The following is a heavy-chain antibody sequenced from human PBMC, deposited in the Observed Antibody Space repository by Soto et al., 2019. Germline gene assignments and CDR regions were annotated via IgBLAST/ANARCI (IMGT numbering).Heavy chain of an antibody. Sequence: SETLSLTCAVEGGSFSGYYWSCIRQPPGKGLEWMGEMNHSGSTNYNPSLQSRVTISVDTSKNQFSLKLSSVTAADTAVYHCARGRVGATWFDPCGRGTLVTVPS. V-gene: IGHV4-34*01. CDR1: GGSFSGYY. D-gene: IGHD1-26*01. CDR3: ARGRVGATWFDP. CDR2: MNHSGST. J-gene: IGHJ5*02.